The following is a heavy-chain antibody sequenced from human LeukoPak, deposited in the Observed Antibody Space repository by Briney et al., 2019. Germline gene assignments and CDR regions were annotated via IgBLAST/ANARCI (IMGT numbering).Heavy chain of an antibody. CDR1: GYSFTSYL. Sequence: GESLKISCKGSGYSFTSYLIGWVRQMPGKGLEWMGIICPGDSDTKYSPSSQGQVTISADKSITTTYLQWSSLKASDTAIYYCARRSSIATRLFDFWGQGTLVTVSS. CDR2: ICPGDSDT. J-gene: IGHJ4*02. V-gene: IGHV5-51*01. CDR3: ARRSSIATRLFDF. D-gene: IGHD6-6*01.